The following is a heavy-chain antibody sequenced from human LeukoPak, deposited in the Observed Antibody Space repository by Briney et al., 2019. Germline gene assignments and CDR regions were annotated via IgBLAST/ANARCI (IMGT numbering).Heavy chain of an antibody. Sequence: PGGSLRLSCAASGFTSSSYWMSWVRQAPGKGLEWVANIKQDGSEKYYVDSVKGRFTISRDNAKNSLYLQMNSLRAEDTAVYYCARDRSGYYSYFDYWGQGTLVTVSS. D-gene: IGHD3-22*01. CDR3: ARDRSGYYSYFDY. CDR2: IKQDGSEK. CDR1: GFTSSSYW. J-gene: IGHJ4*02. V-gene: IGHV3-7*01.